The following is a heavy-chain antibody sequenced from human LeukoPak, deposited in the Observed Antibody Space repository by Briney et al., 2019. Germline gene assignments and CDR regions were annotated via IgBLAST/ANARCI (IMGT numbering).Heavy chain of an antibody. V-gene: IGHV7-4-1*02. Sequence: ASVKVSCKASGYTFTSYAMNWVRQAPGQGLEWMGWINTNTGNPTYAQGFTGRFVFSLDTSVSTAYLQISSLKAEDTAVYYCVRGDWYYYDSSGYYDDAFDIWGQGTMVTVSS. CDR1: GYTFTSYA. CDR3: VRGDWYYYDSSGYYDDAFDI. D-gene: IGHD3-22*01. J-gene: IGHJ3*02. CDR2: INTNTGNP.